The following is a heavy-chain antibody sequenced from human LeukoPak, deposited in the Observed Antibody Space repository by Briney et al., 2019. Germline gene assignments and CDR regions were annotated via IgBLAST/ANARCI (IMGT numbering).Heavy chain of an antibody. D-gene: IGHD3-3*02. CDR1: GYTFRQYS. CDR2: VSPSHTTR. Sequence: GASVEVSCKASGYTFRQYSISWVRQAPGKGLEWMGWVSPSHTTRVYAQQFQGRVTMTADTNTNTVSMELRSLRSDDTAVYFCARDYILPLETDNGDGFAIWGQGTVVSVSS. J-gene: IGHJ3*02. CDR3: ARDYILPLETDNGDGFAI. V-gene: IGHV1-18*01.